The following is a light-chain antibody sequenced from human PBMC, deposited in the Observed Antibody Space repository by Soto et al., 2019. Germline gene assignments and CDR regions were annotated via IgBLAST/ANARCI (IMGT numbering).Light chain of an antibody. J-gene: IGLJ3*02. CDR1: GSDVGGYNY. CDR3: SSYTSSSSLKWV. Sequence: QSVLTQPASVSGSPGQSITMSCTGTGSDVGGYNYVSWYQQHPGKAPKLMIYEVSNRPSGVSNRFSGSKSGNTASLTISGLQAEDEADYYCSSYTSSSSLKWVFGGGTKLTVL. V-gene: IGLV2-14*01. CDR2: EVS.